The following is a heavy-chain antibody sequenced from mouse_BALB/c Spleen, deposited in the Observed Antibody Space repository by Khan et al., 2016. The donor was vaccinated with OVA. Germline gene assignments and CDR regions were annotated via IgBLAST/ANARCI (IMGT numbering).Heavy chain of an antibody. CDR2: ISYDGSN. Sequence: EVQLQESGPGLVKPSQSLSLTCSVTGHSITSGYRWNWIRQFPGNKLEWMGYISYDGSNNYKPSLKNRISITRDTPKNQFFLKLNSVGAEDTAAYYCARGGAVVPYWYFDVWGAGTTVTVSS. V-gene: IGHV3-6*02. CDR1: GHSITSGYR. CDR3: ARGGAVVPYWYFDV. J-gene: IGHJ1*01. D-gene: IGHD1-1*01.